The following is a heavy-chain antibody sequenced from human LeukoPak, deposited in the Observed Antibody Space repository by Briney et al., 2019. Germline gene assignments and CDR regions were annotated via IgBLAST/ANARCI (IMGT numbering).Heavy chain of an antibody. CDR1: GGSFSGYY. V-gene: IGHV4-34*01. J-gene: IGHJ4*02. CDR2: INHSGST. Sequence: PSETLSLTCAVYGGSFSGYYWSWIRQPPGKGLEWIGEINHSGSTNYNPSLKSRVTISVDTSKNQFSLKLSSVTAADTAVYYCASIVATIGDIDYWGQGTLVTVSS. CDR3: ASIVATIGDIDY. D-gene: IGHD5-12*01.